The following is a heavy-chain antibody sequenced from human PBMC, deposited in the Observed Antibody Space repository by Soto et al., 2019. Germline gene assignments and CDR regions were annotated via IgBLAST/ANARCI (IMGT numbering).Heavy chain of an antibody. V-gene: IGHV5-10-1*01. CDR1: GYSFTSYW. CDR2: IDPSDSYT. J-gene: IGHJ4*02. Sequence: GESLKISCKGSGYSFTSYWISWVRQMPGKGLEWMGRIDPSDSYTNYSPSFQGHVTISADKSISTAYLQWSSLKASDTAMYYCARGWHYYDSSGYYTTEFDYWGQGTLVTVSS. D-gene: IGHD3-22*01. CDR3: ARGWHYYDSSGYYTTEFDY.